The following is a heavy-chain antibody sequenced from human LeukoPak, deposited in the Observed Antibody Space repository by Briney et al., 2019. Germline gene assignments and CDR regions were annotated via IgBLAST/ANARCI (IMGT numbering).Heavy chain of an antibody. CDR3: ARDYGDLDYYYGMDV. V-gene: IGHV3-30*04. D-gene: IGHD4-17*01. CDR1: GFTFSSYT. Sequence: GRSLRLSCAASGFTFSSYTMHWVRQAPGKGLEWVAVISYDGSNKYYADSVKGRFTISRDNSKNTLYLQMNSLRAEDTAVYYCARDYGDLDYYYGMDVWGKGTTVTVSS. J-gene: IGHJ6*04. CDR2: ISYDGSNK.